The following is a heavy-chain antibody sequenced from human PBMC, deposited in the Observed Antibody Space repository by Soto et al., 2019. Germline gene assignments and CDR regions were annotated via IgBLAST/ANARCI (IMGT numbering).Heavy chain of an antibody. CDR2: IIPIFGTA. CDR1: GGTFSSYA. D-gene: IGHD6-6*01. V-gene: IGHV1-69*01. CDR3: ARRGIEARLAWFDP. J-gene: IGHJ5*02. Sequence: QVQLVQSGAEVKKPGSSVKVSCKASGGTFSSYAISWVRQATGQGLEWMGGIIPIFGTANYAQKFQGRATITADESTSTAYMELSSLRSEDTAVYYCARRGIEARLAWFDPWGQGTLVSVSS.